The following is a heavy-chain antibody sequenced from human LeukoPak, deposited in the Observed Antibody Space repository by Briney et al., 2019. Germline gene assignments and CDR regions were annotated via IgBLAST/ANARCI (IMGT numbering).Heavy chain of an antibody. D-gene: IGHD3-9*01. J-gene: IGHJ6*03. CDR1: GGSISSSSYY. V-gene: IGHV4-39*07. Sequence: SETLSLTCTVSGGSISSSSYYWGWIRQPPGKGLEWIGSIYYSGSTYYNPSLKSRVTISVDTSKNQFSLKLSSVAAADTAVYYCAREDDIPGYYYYMDVWGKGTTVTVSS. CDR2: IYYSGST. CDR3: AREDDIPGYYYYMDV.